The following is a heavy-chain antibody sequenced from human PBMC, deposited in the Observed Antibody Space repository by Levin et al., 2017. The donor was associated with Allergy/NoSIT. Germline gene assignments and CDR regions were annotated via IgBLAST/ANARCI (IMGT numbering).Heavy chain of an antibody. CDR1: GFTFSSYA. CDR2: ISGSGGST. Sequence: GGSLRLSCAASGFTFSSYAMSWVRQAPGKGLEWVSAISGSGGSTYYADSVKGRFTISRDNSKNTLYLQMNSLRAEDTAVYYCAKSTGGGYSGYDSPPYVGMDGWGQGTTVTVSS. CDR3: AKSTGGGYSGYDSPPYVGMDG. D-gene: IGHD5-12*01. V-gene: IGHV3-23*01. J-gene: IGHJ6*02.